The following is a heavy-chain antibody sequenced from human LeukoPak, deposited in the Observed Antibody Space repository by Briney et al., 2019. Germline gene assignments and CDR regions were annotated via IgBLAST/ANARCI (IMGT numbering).Heavy chain of an antibody. D-gene: IGHD3-22*01. J-gene: IGHJ5*02. V-gene: IGHV1-69*05. Sequence: ASVKVSCKASGGTFSSYAFSWVRQAPGQALEWMGGIIPIFGTANYAQKFQGRVTITTDESTSTAYMELSSLGSEDTAVYYCARDLLDYYDSSGPNNWFDPWGQGTLVTVSS. CDR1: GGTFSSYA. CDR3: ARDLLDYYDSSGPNNWFDP. CDR2: IIPIFGTA.